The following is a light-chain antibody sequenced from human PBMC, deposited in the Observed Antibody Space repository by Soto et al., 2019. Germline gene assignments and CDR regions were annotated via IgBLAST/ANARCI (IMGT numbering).Light chain of an antibody. Sequence: DLQMTQSPSSLSASVGDRVTITCRASQSISSYLNWYQQNPGKAPKLLIYAASSLQSGVPSRFSGSGSGTDFTLTISSLQPEDFATYYGQQSYSTLTFGPGTKVDIK. CDR3: QQSYSTLT. J-gene: IGKJ3*01. CDR1: QSISSY. CDR2: AAS. V-gene: IGKV1-39*01.